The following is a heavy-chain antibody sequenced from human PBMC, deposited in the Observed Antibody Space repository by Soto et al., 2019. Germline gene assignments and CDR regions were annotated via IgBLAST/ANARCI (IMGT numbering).Heavy chain of an antibody. V-gene: IGHV1-18*04. D-gene: IGHD1-26*01. CDR3: ARQVGAPSPLGYDGMDV. J-gene: IGHJ6*02. Sequence: QVQLVQSGAEVKKPGASVKVSCKAPGYTFTSYGITWVRQAPAQGLEWMGWISAYNGNTNYAQKLQGRVTMTTDTTTSTAYMELRSLRSDDTAVYYCARQVGAPSPLGYDGMDVWGQGTTVTVSS. CDR1: GYTFTSYG. CDR2: ISAYNGNT.